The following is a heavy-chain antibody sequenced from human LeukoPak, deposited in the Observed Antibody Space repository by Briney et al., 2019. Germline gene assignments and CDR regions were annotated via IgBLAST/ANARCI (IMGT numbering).Heavy chain of an antibody. D-gene: IGHD1-20*01. V-gene: IGHV3-23*01. CDR1: GFTFRNYA. J-gene: IGHJ4*02. CDR2: ISGSASST. Sequence: GGSLRLSCAASGFTFRNYAFTWVRQAPGKWLQWVSGISGSASSTYYADSVKGRFTISRDNSRNTLYLQMNGLRPEDAAMYYCVFVGLSGINYWGQGTLVAVSS. CDR3: VFVGLSGINY.